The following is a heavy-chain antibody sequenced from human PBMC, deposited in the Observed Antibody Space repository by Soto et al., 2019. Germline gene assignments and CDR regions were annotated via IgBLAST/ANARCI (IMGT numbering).Heavy chain of an antibody. CDR1: GFTFSSYG. Sequence: QVQLVESGGGVVQPGRSLRLSCAAPGFTFSSYGMHWVRQAPGKGLEWVAVISYDGSNKYYADSVKGRFTISRDNSKNTLYLQMNSLRAEDTAVYYCAKDRRPLSSGWYIGVEPPDYWGQGTLVTVSS. D-gene: IGHD6-19*01. CDR3: AKDRRPLSSGWYIGVEPPDY. J-gene: IGHJ4*02. CDR2: ISYDGSNK. V-gene: IGHV3-30*18.